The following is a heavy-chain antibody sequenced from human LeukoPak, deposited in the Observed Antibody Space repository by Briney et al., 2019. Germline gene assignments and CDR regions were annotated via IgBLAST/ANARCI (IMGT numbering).Heavy chain of an antibody. D-gene: IGHD6-6*01. J-gene: IGHJ4*02. V-gene: IGHV3-49*04. CDR3: ARRGTIAAADY. CDR2: IRSKAYGGTI. Sequence: PGGSLRLSCTGSGFTFGDYAMSWVRQAPGKGLEGVGFIRSKAYGGTIEYAASVKDRFTISRDDSKSIAYLQMNSLKTEDTGVYYCARRGTIAAADYWGQGTLVTVSS. CDR1: GFTFGDYA.